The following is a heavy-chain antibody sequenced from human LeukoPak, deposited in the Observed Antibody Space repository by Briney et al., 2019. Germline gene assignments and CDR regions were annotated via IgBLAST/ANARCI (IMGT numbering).Heavy chain of an antibody. Sequence: GGSLRLSCAASGFTFSSYSMNWVRQAPGKGLEWVSSISSSSSYIYYADSVKGRFTISRDNAKNSLYLQMNSLRAEDTALYYCAKDASALGAAFDIWGQGTMVTVSS. CDR2: ISSSSSYI. D-gene: IGHD3-16*01. CDR1: GFTFSSYS. CDR3: AKDASALGAAFDI. V-gene: IGHV3-21*04. J-gene: IGHJ3*02.